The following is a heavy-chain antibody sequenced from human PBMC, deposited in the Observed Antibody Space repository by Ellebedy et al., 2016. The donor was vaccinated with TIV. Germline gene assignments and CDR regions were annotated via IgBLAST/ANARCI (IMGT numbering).Heavy chain of an antibody. Sequence: SETLSLTCTVSPDSSNFISYYWACVRQAPGKDLEWIGVICSSGDTLYRPSLKSRLTISRGTSKNQVFLTLTSLTAPDTAVYFGVRDCGVSTCAGGGFDSWGQGALVTVSS. D-gene: IGHD4/OR15-4a*01. CDR1: PDSSNFISYY. V-gene: IGHV4-39*01. CDR3: VRDCGVSTCAGGGFDS. J-gene: IGHJ4*02. CDR2: ICSSGDT.